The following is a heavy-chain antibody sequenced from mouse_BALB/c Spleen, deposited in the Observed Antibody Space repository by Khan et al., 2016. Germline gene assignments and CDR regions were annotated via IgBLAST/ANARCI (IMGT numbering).Heavy chain of an antibody. Sequence: VKLLESGTELPRPGASVKLSCKASGYTFTDYYLHWVKQRPGQGLEWIGEIFPGSGSTYYNAKFKGKASLTADTSSSTAYMQLSSLTSEDSAVYCGARSYYGYFAMDYLGHGASVTVSS. CDR3: ARSYYGYFAMDY. D-gene: IGHD1-2*01. CDR1: GYTFTDYY. CDR2: IFPGSGST. V-gene: IGHV1-77*01. J-gene: IGHJ4*01.